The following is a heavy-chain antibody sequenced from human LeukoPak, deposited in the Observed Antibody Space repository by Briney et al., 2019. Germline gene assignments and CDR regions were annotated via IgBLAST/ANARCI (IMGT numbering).Heavy chain of an antibody. D-gene: IGHD6-19*01. CDR2: ISYDGSNK. V-gene: IGHV3-30-3*01. Sequence: GGSLRLSCAASGFTFNDYAMYWVRQAPGKGLEWVAVISYDGSNKYYADSVKGRFTISRDNSKNTLYLQMNSLRAEDTAVYYCARPWPVAGTNILSYWGQGTLVTVSS. CDR3: ARPWPVAGTNILSY. CDR1: GFTFNDYA. J-gene: IGHJ4*02.